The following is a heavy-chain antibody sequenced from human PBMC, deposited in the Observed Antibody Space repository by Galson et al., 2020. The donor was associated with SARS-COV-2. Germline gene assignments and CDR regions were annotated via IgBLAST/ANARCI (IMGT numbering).Heavy chain of an antibody. V-gene: IGHV1-2*04. D-gene: IGHD3-10*01. CDR1: GYTFTGYY. Sequence: ASVKVSCKASGYTFTGYYMHWVRQAPGQGLEWMGWINPNSGGTNYAQKFQGWVTMTRDTSISTAYMELSRLRSDDTAVYYCARDYSGGSGSYYNYYYYGMDGWGQGTTVTVSS. CDR3: ARDYSGGSGSYYNYYYYGMDG. CDR2: INPNSGGT. J-gene: IGHJ6*02.